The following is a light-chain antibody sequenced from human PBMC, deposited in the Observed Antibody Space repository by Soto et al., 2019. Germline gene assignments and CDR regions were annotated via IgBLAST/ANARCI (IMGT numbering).Light chain of an antibody. J-gene: IGLJ1*01. Sequence: QSALTQPASVSGSPGQSITISCTGTSSDVGGYNYVSWYQQQAGKAPTLIIHEVSNRPAGVSNRFSGSKSGNTASLTISGIHAEDEADYYCDSYTSSRAYVFGIGTQLNVL. CDR1: SSDVGGYNY. CDR3: DSYTSSRAYV. CDR2: EVS. V-gene: IGLV2-14*01.